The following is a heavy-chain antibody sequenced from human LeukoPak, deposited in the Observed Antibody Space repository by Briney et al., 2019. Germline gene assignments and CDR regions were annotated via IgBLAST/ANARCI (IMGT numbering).Heavy chain of an antibody. CDR3: AREGLYYDYVWGSYRHIDY. J-gene: IGHJ4*02. CDR1: GGSISSYY. CDR2: IYTSGST. V-gene: IGHV4-4*07. D-gene: IGHD3-16*02. Sequence: PSETLSLTCTVSGGSISSYYWSWIRQPAGKGLEWIGRIYTSGSTNYNPSLKSRVTMSVDTSKNQFSLKLSSVTAADTAVYYCAREGLYYDYVWGSYRHIDYWGQGTLVTVSS.